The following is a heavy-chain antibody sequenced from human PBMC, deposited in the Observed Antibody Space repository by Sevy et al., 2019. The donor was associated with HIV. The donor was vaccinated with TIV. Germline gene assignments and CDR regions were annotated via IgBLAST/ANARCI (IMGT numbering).Heavy chain of an antibody. V-gene: IGHV1-69*13. CDR3: ASRQGYCISTSCDYYYYGMDV. CDR1: GGTFSSYA. J-gene: IGHJ6*02. D-gene: IGHD2-2*01. Sequence: ASVKVSCKASGGTFSSYAISWVRQAPGQGLEWMGGIIPIFGTANYAQKFQGRVTITADESTSTAYMELSSLRSEDTAAYYCASRQGYCISTSCDYYYYGMDVWGQGTTVTVSS. CDR2: IIPIFGTA.